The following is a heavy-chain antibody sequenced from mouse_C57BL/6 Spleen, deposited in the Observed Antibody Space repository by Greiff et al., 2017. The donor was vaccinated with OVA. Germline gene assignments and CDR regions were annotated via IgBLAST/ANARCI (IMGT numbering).Heavy chain of an antibody. J-gene: IGHJ1*03. CDR3: TRVGNYGYFDV. V-gene: IGHV5-9-1*02. CDR1: GFTFSSYA. CDR2: ISSGGDYI. Sequence: EVQLQESGEGLVKPGGSLKLSCAASGFTFSSYAMSWVRQTPEKRLEWVAYISSGGDYIYYAAPVKGRFTISRDTATNTLYLQMSSLKSEDTAMYYCTRVGNYGYFDVWGTGTTVTVSS. D-gene: IGHD2-1*01.